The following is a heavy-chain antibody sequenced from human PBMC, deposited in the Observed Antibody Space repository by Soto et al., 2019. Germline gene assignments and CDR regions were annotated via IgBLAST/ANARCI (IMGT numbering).Heavy chain of an antibody. CDR2: IYYSGST. J-gene: IGHJ4*02. V-gene: IGHV4-59*01. CDR1: GGSISSYY. D-gene: IGHD1-1*01. Sequence: PSETLSLTCTVSGGSISSYYWSWIRQPPGKGLEWIGYIYYSGSTNYNPSLKSRVTISVDTSKNQFSLKLSSVTAADTAVYYCARERDPLDFDYWGQGTLVTVSS. CDR3: ARERDPLDFDY.